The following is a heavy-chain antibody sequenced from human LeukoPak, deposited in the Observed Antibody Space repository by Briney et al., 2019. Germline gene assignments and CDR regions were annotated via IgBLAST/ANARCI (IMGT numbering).Heavy chain of an antibody. CDR2: TYYSGST. V-gene: IGHV4-39*07. Sequence: NPSETLSLTCTVSGGSISSSSYYWGWIRQPPGKGLEWIGSTYYSGSTYYNPSLKSRVTISVDTSKNQFSLKLSSVTAADTAVYYCARGHITMVRGVSNWFDPWGQGTLVTVSS. CDR3: ARGHITMVRGVSNWFDP. CDR1: GGSISSSSYY. J-gene: IGHJ5*02. D-gene: IGHD3-10*01.